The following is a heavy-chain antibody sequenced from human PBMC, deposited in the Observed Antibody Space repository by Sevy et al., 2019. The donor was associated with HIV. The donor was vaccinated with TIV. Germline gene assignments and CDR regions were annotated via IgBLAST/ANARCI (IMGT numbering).Heavy chain of an antibody. CDR2: IYNSGST. J-gene: IGHJ6*02. CDR1: AGSTSSYY. D-gene: IGHD2-2*01. V-gene: IGHV4-59*01. CDR3: ARGCTFSRSYYYYHGMDV. Sequence: SETLSLTCIVSAGSTSSYYWSWIRQPPRKGLEWIGYIYNSGSTNYHPTLKSQVSISVDKSKNQFSLKVRSVTAADTSVYYCARGCTFSRSYYYYHGMDVWGQGTTVTVSS.